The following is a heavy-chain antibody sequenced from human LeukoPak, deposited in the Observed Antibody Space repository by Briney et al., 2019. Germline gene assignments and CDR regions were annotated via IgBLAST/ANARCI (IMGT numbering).Heavy chain of an antibody. CDR2: ISYDGSNK. CDR1: GFTFSSYA. CDR3: ARDQYSSGLDAFDI. J-gene: IGHJ3*02. Sequence: GRSLRLSCAASGFTFSSYAMHWVRQAPGKGLEWVAVISYDGSNKYYADSVKGRFTISRDNSKNTLYLQMNSLRAEDTAVYYCARDQYSSGLDAFDIWGQGTMVTVSS. D-gene: IGHD6-19*01. V-gene: IGHV3-30*04.